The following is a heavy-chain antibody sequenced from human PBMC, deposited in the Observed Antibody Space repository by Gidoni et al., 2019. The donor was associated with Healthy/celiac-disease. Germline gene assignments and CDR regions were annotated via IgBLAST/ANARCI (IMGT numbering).Heavy chain of an antibody. D-gene: IGHD6-13*01. CDR2: IYYSGST. J-gene: IGHJ5*02. CDR3: AARLAAAGAAWFDP. Sequence: QVQLQESGPGLVKPSETLSLTCTVSGGSISSYYWSWIRQPPGKGLEWIGYIYYSGSTNYNPSLKSRVTISVDTSKNQFSLKLSSVTAADTAVYYCAARLAAAGAAWFDPWGQGTLVTVSS. CDR1: GGSISSYY. V-gene: IGHV4-59*01.